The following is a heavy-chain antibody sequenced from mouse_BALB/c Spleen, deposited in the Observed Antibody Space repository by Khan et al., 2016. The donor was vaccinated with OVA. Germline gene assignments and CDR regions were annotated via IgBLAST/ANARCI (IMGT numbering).Heavy chain of an antibody. CDR1: GYTFTDYD. CDR2: IYPGSDNT. V-gene: IGHV1-77*01. J-gene: IGHJ3*01. CDR3: VREWAAWFPY. Sequence: QMQLEESGAELARPGASVKLSCKTSGYTFTDYDINWMRQSTGQGLEWIGEIYPGSDNTFYTEKFRGKATLTADKSSSTAYMQLSSLTSEDSAVYFCVREWAAWFPYWGQGTLVTVSA.